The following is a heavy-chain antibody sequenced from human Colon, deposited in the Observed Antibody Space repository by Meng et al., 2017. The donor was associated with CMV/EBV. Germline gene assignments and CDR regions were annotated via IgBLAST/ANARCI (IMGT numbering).Heavy chain of an antibody. D-gene: IGHD6-6*01. CDR2: INSNTGAT. Sequence: QVELVQSGAEVKKPGASVKVTCKTSGYTFTDYYIHWVRQAPGKGLEWMGLINSNTGATKYAQKFQNRITMTRDTSINTVYMQLSGLRSDDTAVYYCERVGGWIGSSSIFGWFDPWGQGTLVTVSS. V-gene: IGHV1-2*02. CDR3: ERVGGWIGSSSIFGWFDP. CDR1: GYTFTDYY. J-gene: IGHJ5*02.